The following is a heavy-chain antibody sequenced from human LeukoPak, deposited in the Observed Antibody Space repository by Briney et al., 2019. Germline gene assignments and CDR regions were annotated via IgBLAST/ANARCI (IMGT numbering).Heavy chain of an antibody. CDR1: GGSLSSFY. CDR2: IHTSGNT. V-gene: IGHV4-4*07. Sequence: SETLSLTCTGSGGSLSSFYWSWIRQPAGKGLEWIGRIHTSGNTNYNPSLKSRVTMSVDTSKSEFSLKLNSVTAADTAVYYCARGITMVRGVVYYVMDVWGQGTTVTVSS. D-gene: IGHD3-10*01. CDR3: ARGITMVRGVVYYVMDV. J-gene: IGHJ6*02.